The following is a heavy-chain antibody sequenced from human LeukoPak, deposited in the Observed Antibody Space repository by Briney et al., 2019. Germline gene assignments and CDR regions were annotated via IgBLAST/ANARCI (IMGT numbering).Heavy chain of an antibody. CDR1: GFTVSSNY. CDR3: ARDRGGPEGD. J-gene: IGHJ4*02. D-gene: IGHD2-15*01. CDR2: IYSSGST. Sequence: PGGSLRLSCAASGFTVSSNYMSWVRQAPGKGLEWVSVIYSSGSTYYADSAMGRFTISRDNSKNTLYLQMNSLRADDTAVYYCARDRGGPEGDWGQGTLVTVSS. V-gene: IGHV3-53*01.